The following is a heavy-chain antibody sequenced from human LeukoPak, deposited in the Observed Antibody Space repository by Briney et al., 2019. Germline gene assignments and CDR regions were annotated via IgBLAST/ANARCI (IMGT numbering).Heavy chain of an antibody. D-gene: IGHD3-10*01. CDR3: GKDFWGFGEVFRIFDY. CDR1: GFTFNNYP. V-gene: IGHV3-23*01. Sequence: PGGSLRLSCAASGFTFNNYPMSWVRQAPGKGLEWVSAIGGRGETTHYADSVRGRFTISRDNSRNTLYLQMNSLRAEDTAVYFWGKDFWGFGEVFRIFDYWGKGTRVTVSS. CDR2: IGGRGETT. J-gene: IGHJ4*02.